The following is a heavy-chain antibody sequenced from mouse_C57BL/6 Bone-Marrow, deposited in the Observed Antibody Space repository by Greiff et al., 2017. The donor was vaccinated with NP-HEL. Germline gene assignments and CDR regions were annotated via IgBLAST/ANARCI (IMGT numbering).Heavy chain of an antibody. CDR3: ANSNYEGWFAY. CDR2: IYPRSGNT. Sequence: QVQLQQSGAELAMPGASVKLSCKASGYTFTSYGISWVKQRTGQGLEWIGEIYPRSGNTYYNEKFKGKATLTADKSSSTAYMELRSLTSEDSAVYFCANSNYEGWFAYWGQGTLVTVSA. D-gene: IGHD2-5*01. CDR1: GYTFTSYG. V-gene: IGHV1-81*01. J-gene: IGHJ3*01.